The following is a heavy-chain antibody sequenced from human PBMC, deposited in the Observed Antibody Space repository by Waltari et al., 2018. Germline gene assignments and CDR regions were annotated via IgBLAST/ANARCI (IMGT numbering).Heavy chain of an antibody. J-gene: IGHJ4*02. Sequence: QVQLVQSGGEMKEPGAPVKVSCKASGYTFTSRGINWVRQAPGKGLEWMGWINTQNGSTNYAQNLQGRVTMTADTSTTTAYMELRSLKSDDTAIYYCARTCISAACYMIYWGQGTLVTVSA. V-gene: IGHV1-18*01. CDR1: GYTFTSRG. CDR2: INTQNGST. D-gene: IGHD2-2*02. CDR3: ARTCISAACYMIY.